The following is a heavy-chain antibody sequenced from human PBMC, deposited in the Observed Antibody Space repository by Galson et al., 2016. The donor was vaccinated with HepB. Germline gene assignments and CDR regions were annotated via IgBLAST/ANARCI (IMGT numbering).Heavy chain of an antibody. CDR3: ARGQGYKFASEGPTDY. CDR1: SGSISTNSYS. CDR2: IYYTGST. Sequence: SETLSLTCSVSSGSISTNSYSWGWMRQPPGKGLEWIGHIYYTGSTYYNPSLKSRVTISVDTSKRQFSLKLTSLSAADTAIYYCARGQGYKFASEGPTDYWDPGTLVTVSS. V-gene: IGHV4-39*07. D-gene: IGHD5-12*01. J-gene: IGHJ4*02.